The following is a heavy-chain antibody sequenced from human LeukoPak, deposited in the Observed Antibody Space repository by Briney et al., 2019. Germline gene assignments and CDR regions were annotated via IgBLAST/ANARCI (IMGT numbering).Heavy chain of an antibody. J-gene: IGHJ4*02. CDR3: ARQETRGYFDY. D-gene: IGHD3-10*01. Sequence: QPGRSLRLSCAASGFTFSSYAMHWVRQAPGKGLEWVAVISYDGSNKYYADSVKGRFTISRDNSKNTLYLQMNSLRAEDTAVYYCARQETRGYFDYWGQGTLVTVSS. CDR1: GFTFSSYA. V-gene: IGHV3-30*04. CDR2: ISYDGSNK.